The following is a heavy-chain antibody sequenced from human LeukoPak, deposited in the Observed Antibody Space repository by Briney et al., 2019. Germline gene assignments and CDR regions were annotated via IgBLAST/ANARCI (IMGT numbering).Heavy chain of an antibody. V-gene: IGHV4-38-2*01. D-gene: IGHD4-17*01. CDR2: IYHSGST. Sequence: PSETLSLTCAVSGYSISSGYYWGWIRQPPGKGLEWIGSIYHSGSTYYNPSLKSRVTISVDTSKNQFSLKLSSVTAADTAVYYCARWLRNYGYDAFYIWGQGTMVTVSS. CDR3: ARWLRNYGYDAFYI. CDR1: GYSISSGYY. J-gene: IGHJ3*02.